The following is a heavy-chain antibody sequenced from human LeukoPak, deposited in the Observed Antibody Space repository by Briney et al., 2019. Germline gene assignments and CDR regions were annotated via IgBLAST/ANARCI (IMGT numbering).Heavy chain of an antibody. V-gene: IGHV3-74*01. CDR1: GFTFSSYW. CDR2: INSDGSDT. D-gene: IGHD5-12*01. CDR3: ARGEGSGYDKIIDY. J-gene: IGHJ4*02. Sequence: GGSLRLSCAASGFTFSSYWMHWVRQAPGKGLVWVSRINSDGSDTTYADSVKGRFTISRDNSKNTLYLQMNNLRAEDTAVYYCARGEGSGYDKIIDYRGQGTLVTVSS.